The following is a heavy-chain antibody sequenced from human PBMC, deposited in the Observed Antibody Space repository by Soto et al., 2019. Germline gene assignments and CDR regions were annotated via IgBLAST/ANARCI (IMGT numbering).Heavy chain of an antibody. J-gene: IGHJ3*02. CDR3: ASSDDSSGYADI. D-gene: IGHD3-22*01. CDR2: IYYSGST. CDR1: GFSISSGCDY. V-gene: IGHV4-31*03. Sequence: SDTQSLTCPCSGFSISSGCDYWSWIRQHPGKGLEWIGYIYYSGSTYYNPSLKSRVTISVDTSKNQFSLKLSSVTAADTAVYYCASSDDSSGYADIWGQGTMVTVSS.